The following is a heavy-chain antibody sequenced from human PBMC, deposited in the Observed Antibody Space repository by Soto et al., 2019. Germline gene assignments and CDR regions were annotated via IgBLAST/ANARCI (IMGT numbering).Heavy chain of an antibody. CDR2: IKQDGSEK. D-gene: IGHD1-26*01. V-gene: IGHV3-7*01. CDR3: ARTNSGSYFERDY. CDR1: GFTFSNYW. Sequence: PGGSLRLSCAASGFTFSNYWMTWVRQAPGKGLEWVANIKQDGSEKQYVDSVKGRFTISRDNTENSLFLQMDSLRAEDTAVYYCARTNSGSYFERDYWGQGTLVTVSS. J-gene: IGHJ4*02.